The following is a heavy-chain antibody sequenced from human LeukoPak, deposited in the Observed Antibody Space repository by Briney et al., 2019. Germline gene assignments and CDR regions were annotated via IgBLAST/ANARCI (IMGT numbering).Heavy chain of an antibody. Sequence: ASVKVSCKASGYTFTSYAMHWVRQAPGQRLEWMGWINAGNGNTKYSQKFQGRVTITRDTSASTAYMELSSLRSEDTAVYYSARLAVAATEMTLDYWGQGTLVTVSS. D-gene: IGHD2-15*01. CDR1: GYTFTSYA. J-gene: IGHJ4*02. V-gene: IGHV1-3*01. CDR2: INAGNGNT. CDR3: ARLAVAATEMTLDY.